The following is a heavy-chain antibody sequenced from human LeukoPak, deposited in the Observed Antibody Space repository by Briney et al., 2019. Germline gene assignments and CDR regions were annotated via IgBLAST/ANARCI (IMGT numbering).Heavy chain of an antibody. V-gene: IGHV4-34*01. J-gene: IGHJ4*02. Sequence: SETLSLTCAVYGGSFSGYYWSWIRQPPGKGLEWIGEVNHSGSTNYNPSLKSRVTISIDTSKNQFSLRLNSVTAADTAMYYCAKSGGYGLIDYWGQGTLVTVSS. CDR2: VNHSGST. CDR3: AKSGGYGLIDY. D-gene: IGHD1-26*01. CDR1: GGSFSGYY.